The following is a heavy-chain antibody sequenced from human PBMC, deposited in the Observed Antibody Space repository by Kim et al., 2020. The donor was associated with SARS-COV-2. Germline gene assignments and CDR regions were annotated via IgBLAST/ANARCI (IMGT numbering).Heavy chain of an antibody. CDR1: GGSISSGGYY. J-gene: IGHJ4*02. CDR2: IYYSGST. Sequence: SETLSLTCTVSGGSISSGGYYWSWIRQHPGKGLEWIGYIYYSGSTYYNPSLKSRVTISVDTSKNQFSLKLSSVTAADTAVYYCARGQGLITMIVVVVGAFDYWGRGTRVTVPS. V-gene: IGHV4-31*03. CDR3: ARGQGLITMIVVVVGAFDY. D-gene: IGHD3-22*01.